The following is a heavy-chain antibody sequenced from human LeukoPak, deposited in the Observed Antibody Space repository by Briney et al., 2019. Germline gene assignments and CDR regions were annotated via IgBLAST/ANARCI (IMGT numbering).Heavy chain of an antibody. V-gene: IGHV3-23*01. CDR3: ARGGYDFWSGFDY. D-gene: IGHD3-3*01. CDR2: IRGSGGST. J-gene: IGHJ4*02. Sequence: GGSLRLSCAASGFTFSSYAMSWVRQAPGKGLEWVSAIRGSGGSTYYADSVKGRFTISRDNSKNTLYLQMNSLRAEDTAVYYCARGGYDFWSGFDYWGQGTLVTVSS. CDR1: GFTFSSYA.